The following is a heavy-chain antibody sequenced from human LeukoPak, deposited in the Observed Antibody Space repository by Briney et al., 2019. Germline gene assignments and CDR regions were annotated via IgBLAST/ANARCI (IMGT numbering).Heavy chain of an antibody. J-gene: IGHJ4*02. CDR1: GYTFTSYG. Sequence: ASVKVSCKASGYTFTSYGISWVRQAPGQGLEWMGWISAYNGNTNYAQKLQGRVTMTTDTSTSTAYMELRGLRSDDTAVYYCARDQLAAAGTDGFDYWGQGTLVTVSS. CDR2: ISAYNGNT. V-gene: IGHV1-18*04. CDR3: ARDQLAAAGTDGFDY. D-gene: IGHD6-13*01.